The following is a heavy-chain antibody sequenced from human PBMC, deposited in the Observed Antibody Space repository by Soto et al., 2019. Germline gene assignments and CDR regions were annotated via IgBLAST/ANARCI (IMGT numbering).Heavy chain of an antibody. CDR1: GFTFSSYG. D-gene: IGHD3-16*01. Sequence: GGSLRLSCAASGFTFSSYGMHWVRQAPGKGLEGVAVISYDGSNKYYADSVKGRFTISRDNSKNTLYLQMNSLRAEDTAVYYCAKVFTYLGMDVWGQGTTVTVSS. J-gene: IGHJ6*02. CDR3: AKVFTYLGMDV. CDR2: ISYDGSNK. V-gene: IGHV3-30*18.